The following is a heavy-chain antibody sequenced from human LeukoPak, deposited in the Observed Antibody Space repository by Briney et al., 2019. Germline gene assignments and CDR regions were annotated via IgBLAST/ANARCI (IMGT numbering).Heavy chain of an antibody. CDR2: ISGTGGTT. Sequence: PGGSLRLSCAVPGFTFSSNAMCWVRQAPGKGLEWVSLISGTGGTTYYADSVKGRLTISRDNSKNTLYLQMNSLRVEDTAVYYCAKDAHSGSYFDYWGQGILVTVSS. CDR1: GFTFSSNA. D-gene: IGHD1-26*01. CDR3: AKDAHSGSYFDY. J-gene: IGHJ4*01. V-gene: IGHV3-23*01.